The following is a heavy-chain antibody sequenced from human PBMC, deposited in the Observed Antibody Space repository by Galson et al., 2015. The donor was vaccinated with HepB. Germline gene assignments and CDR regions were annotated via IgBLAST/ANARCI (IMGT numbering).Heavy chain of an antibody. CDR2: IYHSGST. CDR1: GDSISSSTSY. V-gene: IGHV4-39*01. Sequence: LSLTCTVSGDSISSSTSYWGWIRQPPGKGLEWIGSIYHSGSTNYNPSLKSRVTISVDTSNNQFSLKLTSVTAADTAVYYCARRRDWYYAFDIWGQGTIITVSS. CDR3: ARRRDWYYAFDI. J-gene: IGHJ3*02. D-gene: IGHD6-19*01.